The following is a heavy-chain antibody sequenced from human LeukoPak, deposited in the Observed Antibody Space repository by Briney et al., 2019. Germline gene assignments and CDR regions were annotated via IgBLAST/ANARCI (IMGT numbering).Heavy chain of an antibody. CDR3: ARVRGSVDTAMVSDY. V-gene: IGHV3-21*01. D-gene: IGHD5-18*01. CDR2: ISSSSSYI. Sequence: GGSLRLSCAASGFTFSSYSMNWVRQAPGKGLEWVSSISSSSSYIYYADSVKGRFTISRDNAKNTLYLQMNSLRAEDTAVYYCARVRGSVDTAMVSDYWGQGTLVTVSS. J-gene: IGHJ4*02. CDR1: GFTFSSYS.